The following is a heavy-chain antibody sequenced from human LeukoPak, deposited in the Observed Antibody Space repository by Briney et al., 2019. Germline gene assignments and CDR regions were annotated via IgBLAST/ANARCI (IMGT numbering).Heavy chain of an antibody. CDR3: ARHSSGWQFDS. CDR1: GVSVSNHY. D-gene: IGHD6-19*01. CDR2: FYYSGGT. Sequence: SETLSLTCTVSGVSVSNHYWSWIRQPPGKGLEWIGWFYYSGGTYCNPSLGSRVTISADTSRNHLSLDLRSLTAADTAVYYRARHSSGWQFDSWGQGALVTVSS. J-gene: IGHJ4*02. V-gene: IGHV4-59*02.